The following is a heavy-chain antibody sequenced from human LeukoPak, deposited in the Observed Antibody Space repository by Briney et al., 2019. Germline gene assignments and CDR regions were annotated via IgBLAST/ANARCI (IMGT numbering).Heavy chain of an antibody. J-gene: IGHJ4*02. CDR1: GFTVSSNY. CDR3: ARVSAPYPGNSYPGVFDY. CDR2: IYSGGTT. D-gene: IGHD3-9*01. Sequence: GGSLRLSCAASGFTVSSNYMSWVRQAPGKGLEWVSLIYSGGTTYYADSVKGRFTFSRDNSKNTLYLHMNSLRAEDTAVYYCARVSAPYPGNSYPGVFDYWGQGTLVTVSS. V-gene: IGHV3-53*01.